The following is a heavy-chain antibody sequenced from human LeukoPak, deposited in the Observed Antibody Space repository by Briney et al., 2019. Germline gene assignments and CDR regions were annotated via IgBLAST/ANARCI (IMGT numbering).Heavy chain of an antibody. J-gene: IGHJ4*02. CDR2: INHSGST. V-gene: IGHV4-34*01. CDR1: GGSISSYY. CDR3: ARHPRDYGPDY. D-gene: IGHD4-17*01. Sequence: SETLSLTCTVSGGSISSYYWSWIRQPPGKGLEWIGEINHSGSTNYNPSLKSRVTISVDTSKNQFSLKLSSVTAADTAVYYCARHPRDYGPDYWGQGTLVTVSS.